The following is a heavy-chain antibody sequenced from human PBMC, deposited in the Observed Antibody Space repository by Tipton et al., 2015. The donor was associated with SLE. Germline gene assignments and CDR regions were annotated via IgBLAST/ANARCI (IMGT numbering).Heavy chain of an antibody. CDR2: MNPDTDQT. CDR3: ARSGDLVF. CDR1: GYTFISYD. J-gene: IGHJ4*02. Sequence: QSGAEVKKPGASVKVSCKASGYTFISYDINWVRQAPGQGLEWMGWMNPDTDQTGYAQKFQGRVTMTRDSSISTAYMELSSLRSDDTAVYYCARSGDLVFWGQGTQVTVSS. V-gene: IGHV1-8*01. D-gene: IGHD7-27*01.